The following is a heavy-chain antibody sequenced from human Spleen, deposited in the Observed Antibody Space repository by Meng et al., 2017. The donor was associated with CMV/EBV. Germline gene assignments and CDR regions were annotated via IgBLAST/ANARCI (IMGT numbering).Heavy chain of an antibody. Sequence: ASVKVSCKASGYTFTSYGISWVRQAPGQGLEWMGWISAYNGNTNYAQKLQGRVTMTTDTSTSTAYMELSSLRSEDTAVYYCARGIKPYYDFWSGQFGFDYWGQGTLVTVSS. J-gene: IGHJ4*02. CDR3: ARGIKPYYDFWSGQFGFDY. CDR1: GYTFTSYG. CDR2: ISAYNGNT. V-gene: IGHV1-18*01. D-gene: IGHD3-3*01.